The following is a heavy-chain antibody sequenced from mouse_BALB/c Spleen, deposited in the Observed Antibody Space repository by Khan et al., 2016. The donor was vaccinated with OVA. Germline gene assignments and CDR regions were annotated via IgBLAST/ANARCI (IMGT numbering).Heavy chain of an antibody. CDR3: ASGRLLLLYPDYFDH. J-gene: IGHJ2*01. CDR2: ISYSGNT. CDR1: GYSITSDYA. V-gene: IGHV3-2*02. D-gene: IGHD1-1*01. Sequence: EVQLVESGPGLLKPSQSLYLTCTVTGYSITSDYAWNWIRQFPGNQLERMAYISYSGNTTYSPSLKGHVSITGDKSNNQIFLELHSVTTEDTATYYCASGRLLLLYPDYFDHRGQSPTLT.